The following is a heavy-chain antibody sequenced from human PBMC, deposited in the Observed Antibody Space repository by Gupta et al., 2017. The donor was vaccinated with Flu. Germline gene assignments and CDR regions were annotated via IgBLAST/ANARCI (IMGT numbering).Heavy chain of an antibody. V-gene: IGHV3-48*02. J-gene: IGHJ4*02. CDR3: ARSYDILTGYYSIFDY. D-gene: IGHD3-9*01. Sequence: EVQLVDSGGGLVQPGGSLRLSCAAPGFTSRSYGMNWVPQAPGKGLEWVSYISSSSSTIYYADSVKGRFTISRDNAKNSLYLQMNSLRDEDTAVYYCARSYDILTGYYSIFDYWGQGTLVTGSS. CDR1: GFTSRSYG. CDR2: ISSSSSTI.